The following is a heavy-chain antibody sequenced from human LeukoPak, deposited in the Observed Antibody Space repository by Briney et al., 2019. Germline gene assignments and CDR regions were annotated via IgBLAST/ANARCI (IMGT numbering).Heavy chain of an antibody. CDR1: GFTFSTYG. CDR2: IKSKTDGGTT. J-gene: IGHJ4*02. V-gene: IGHV3-15*01. CDR3: ARDYFWEQYYFDS. Sequence: GGTLRLSCEVSGFTFSTYGMSWVRQAPGKGLEWVGRIKSKTDGGTTDYAAPVKGRFTISRDDSKNTLYLQMNSLRAEDTAVYYCARDYFWEQYYFDSWGQGTLVTVSS. D-gene: IGHD3-16*01.